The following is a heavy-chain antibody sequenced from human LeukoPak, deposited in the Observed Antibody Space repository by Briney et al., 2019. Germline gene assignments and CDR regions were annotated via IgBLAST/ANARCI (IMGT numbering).Heavy chain of an antibody. CDR2: IYYSGST. J-gene: IGHJ4*02. D-gene: IGHD5-24*01. CDR1: GGSISSYY. V-gene: IGHV4-59*08. Sequence: SETLALTCTVSGGSISSYYWSWIRQPPGKRLEWIGYIYYSGSTNYNPSLKSRVTISVDTSKNQFSLSLNSVTAADTAVYYCARRRDGYNFGSFYFDYWGQGILVTVSS. CDR3: ARRRDGYNFGSFYFDY.